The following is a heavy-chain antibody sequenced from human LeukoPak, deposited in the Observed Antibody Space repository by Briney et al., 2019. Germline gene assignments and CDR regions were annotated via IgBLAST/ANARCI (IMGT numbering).Heavy chain of an antibody. CDR1: GYSFSDYY. Sequence: GASVKVSCKASGYSFSDYYMHWVRQAPGQRLEWMGWINPNSGGTSYAQKFQGRVTMTRDTSISTAYMELSRLRSDDTAVYYCARPISGPLSFWAFDIWGQGTMVTVSS. V-gene: IGHV1-2*02. CDR3: ARPISGPLSFWAFDI. J-gene: IGHJ3*02. CDR2: INPNSGGT. D-gene: IGHD1-14*01.